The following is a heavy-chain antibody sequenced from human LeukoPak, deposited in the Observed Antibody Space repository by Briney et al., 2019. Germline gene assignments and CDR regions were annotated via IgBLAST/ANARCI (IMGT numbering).Heavy chain of an antibody. D-gene: IGHD2-8*01. CDR3: ASGAPKYCTNGVCYSDYFDY. Sequence: SVKVSCKASRGTFSGYAISWVRQAPGQGLEWMGGIIPIFGTANYAQKFQGRVTITADASTSTAYMELSSLRSEDTAVYYCASGAPKYCTNGVCYSDYFDYWGQGTLVTVSP. CDR1: RGTFSGYA. V-gene: IGHV1-69*13. CDR2: IIPIFGTA. J-gene: IGHJ4*02.